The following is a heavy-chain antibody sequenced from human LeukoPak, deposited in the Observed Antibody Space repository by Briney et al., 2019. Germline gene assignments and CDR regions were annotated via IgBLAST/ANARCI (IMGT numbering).Heavy chain of an antibody. CDR3: AKDSGYYFDY. CDR1: GFNCSSYG. D-gene: IGHD5-12*01. J-gene: IGHJ4*02. CDR2: IWYDGSNK. V-gene: IGHV3-33*06. Sequence: PGGSLRLSCAASGFNCSSYGMHWVRQAPGKGLEWVAVIWYDGSNKYYADSVKGRFTISRDNSKNTLYLQMNSLRAEDTAVYYCAKDSGYYFDYWGQGTLVTVSS.